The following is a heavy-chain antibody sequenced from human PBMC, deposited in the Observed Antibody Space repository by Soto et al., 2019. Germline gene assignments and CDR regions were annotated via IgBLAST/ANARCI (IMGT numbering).Heavy chain of an antibody. CDR1: GGSISSGDYY. V-gene: IGHV4-30-4*01. CDR2: IYYSGST. D-gene: IGHD3-3*01. J-gene: IGHJ4*02. CDR3: ARAGIFGVDY. Sequence: SETLSLTCTVSGGSISSGDYYWSLIRQAPGKGLEWIGYIYYSGSTYYNPSLKSRVTISVDTSKNQFSLKLSSVTAADTAVYYCARAGIFGVDYWGQGTLVTVSS.